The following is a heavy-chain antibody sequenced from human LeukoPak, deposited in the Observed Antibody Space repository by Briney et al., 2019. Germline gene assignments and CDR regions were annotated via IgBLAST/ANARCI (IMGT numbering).Heavy chain of an antibody. Sequence: SETLSLTCSVSGVSMNSGSYYWSWIRQPAGKGLEWIGRIFTSGSTNYKSSLKSRVTISADTSKNQFSLNLSSVTAADTAVYYCARTSGYYDYFDYWGQGTLVTVSS. D-gene: IGHD3-3*01. V-gene: IGHV4-61*02. J-gene: IGHJ4*02. CDR2: IFTSGST. CDR1: GVSMNSGSYY. CDR3: ARTSGYYDYFDY.